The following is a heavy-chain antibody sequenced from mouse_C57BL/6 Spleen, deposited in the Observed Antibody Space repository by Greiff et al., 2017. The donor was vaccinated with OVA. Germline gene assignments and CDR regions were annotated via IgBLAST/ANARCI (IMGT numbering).Heavy chain of an antibody. CDR2: INPNNGGT. Sequence: VQLQQSGPELVKPGASVKISCKASGYTFTDYYMNWVKQSHGKSLEWIGDINPNNGGTSYNQKFKGKATLTVDKSSSTAYMELRSLTSEDSAVYYCARATVVGYFDYWGQGTTLTVSS. CDR1: GYTFTDYY. D-gene: IGHD1-1*01. J-gene: IGHJ2*01. CDR3: ARATVVGYFDY. V-gene: IGHV1-26*01.